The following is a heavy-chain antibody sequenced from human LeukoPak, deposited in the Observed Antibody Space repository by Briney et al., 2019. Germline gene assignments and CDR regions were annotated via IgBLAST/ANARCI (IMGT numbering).Heavy chain of an antibody. V-gene: IGHV3-74*01. D-gene: IGHD3-22*01. CDR3: ARSYYYDSSGYYIDY. J-gene: IGHJ4*02. CDR2: INSDGSST. Sequence: GGSLRLFCAVSGFTFSRYWMHWVRQAPGKGLVWVSRINSDGSSTSYADSVKGRFPISRYNAKNTLYLQMNSLRAEDTAVYYCARSYYYDSSGYYIDYWGQGTLVTVSS. CDR1: GFTFSRYW.